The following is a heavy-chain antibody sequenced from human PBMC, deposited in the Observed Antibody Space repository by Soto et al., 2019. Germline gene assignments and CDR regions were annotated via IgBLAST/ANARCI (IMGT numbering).Heavy chain of an antibody. CDR2: IYYSGST. CDR1: GGSISSYY. CDR3: ARHRITIFFDY. J-gene: IGHJ4*02. V-gene: IGHV4-59*01. Sequence: SETMSLTCTVSGGSISSYYWICIRQPTGKGLEWIGYIYYSGSTNYNPSLKSRVTISVDTSKNQFSLKLSYVTAADTAVYYCARHRITIFFDYWGKGTLVTVSS. D-gene: IGHD3-9*01.